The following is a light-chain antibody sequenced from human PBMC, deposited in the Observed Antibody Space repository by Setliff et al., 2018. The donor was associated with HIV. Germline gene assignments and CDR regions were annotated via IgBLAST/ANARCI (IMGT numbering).Light chain of an antibody. Sequence: ALTQPASVSGSPGQSITISCTGTSSDVGGYSYVSWYQQHPGKAPKLVIYEVSNRPSGVSNRFSGSKSGNTASLTISGLQAEDEADYYCNSYTSSSALPYVFGTGTKVTVL. CDR1: SSDVGGYSY. CDR2: EVS. J-gene: IGLJ1*01. CDR3: NSYTSSSALPYV. V-gene: IGLV2-14*01.